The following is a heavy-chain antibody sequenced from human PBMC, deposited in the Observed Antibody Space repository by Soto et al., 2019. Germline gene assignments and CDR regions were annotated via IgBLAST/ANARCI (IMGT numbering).Heavy chain of an antibody. V-gene: IGHV3-23*01. CDR1: GFTFTTYA. CDR2: ISDSGHKT. Sequence: EVQLLESGGGLAQPAGSLRLSCAASGFTFTTYAMVWVRQAPGKGREWVSTISDSGHKTYYADSVKGRFTISRDNSKNTLFLHLTSLRAEDTAVYYCAKVALVMCFYYYAMDVCGQGTTVTVSS. J-gene: IGHJ6*02. D-gene: IGHD3-9*01. CDR3: AKVALVMCFYYYAMDV.